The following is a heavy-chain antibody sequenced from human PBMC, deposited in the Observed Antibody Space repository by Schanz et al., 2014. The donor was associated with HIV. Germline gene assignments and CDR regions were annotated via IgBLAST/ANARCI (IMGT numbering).Heavy chain of an antibody. D-gene: IGHD2-15*01. CDR1: GFTLSRYS. CDR3: ARGSGPYYYYYGMDV. V-gene: IGHV3-21*01. Sequence: VQLVESGGGVVQPGRSLRLSCAASGFTLSRYSMNWVRQAPGKGLEWVSSISSSSSNYIYYADSVKGRFTISRDNSKNTLYLQMNSLRAEDTAVYYCARGSGPYYYYYGMDVWGQGTTVTVSS. J-gene: IGHJ6*02. CDR2: ISSSSSNYI.